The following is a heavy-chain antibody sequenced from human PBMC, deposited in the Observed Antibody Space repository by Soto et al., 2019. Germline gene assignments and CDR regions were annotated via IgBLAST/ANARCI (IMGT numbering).Heavy chain of an antibody. D-gene: IGHD3-3*01. J-gene: IGHJ3*02. V-gene: IGHV1-18*01. Sequence: ASVKVSCKASGYTFTSYGISWVRQAPGQGLEWMGWISAYNGNTNYAQKLQGRVTMTTDTSTSTAYMELRSLRSDDTAVYYCARIYDFWSGYSWGAFDIWGHGTMVTVS. CDR3: ARIYDFWSGYSWGAFDI. CDR1: GYTFTSYG. CDR2: ISAYNGNT.